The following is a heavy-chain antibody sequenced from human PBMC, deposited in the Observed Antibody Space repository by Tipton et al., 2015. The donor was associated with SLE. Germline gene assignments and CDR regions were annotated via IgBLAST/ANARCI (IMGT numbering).Heavy chain of an antibody. V-gene: IGHV4-4*07. CDR3: ARHAAGATTFDY. D-gene: IGHD1-26*01. J-gene: IGHJ4*02. Sequence: TLSLTCTASGGSISGFYWSWSRQPDGKGLEWIGRIYSSGSTNYNPSLKSRVTISVDTSKNQFSLKLSSVTAADTAVYYCARHAAGATTFDYWGQGTLVTVSS. CDR1: GGSISGFY. CDR2: IYSSGST.